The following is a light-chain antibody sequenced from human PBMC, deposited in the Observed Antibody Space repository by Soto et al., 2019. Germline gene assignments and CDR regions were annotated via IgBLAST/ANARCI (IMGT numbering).Light chain of an antibody. CDR2: GAS. Sequence: EIVMTQSPATLSVSPGEGATLSCRASQSVSSKLAWYQQKPGQAPRLLIYGASTRATGIPDRFSGSGSGTDFTLTISRLEPEDFALYYCQQRNTWPPITFGQGTKVDIK. J-gene: IGKJ1*01. CDR3: QQRNTWPPIT. CDR1: QSVSSK. V-gene: IGKV3-15*01.